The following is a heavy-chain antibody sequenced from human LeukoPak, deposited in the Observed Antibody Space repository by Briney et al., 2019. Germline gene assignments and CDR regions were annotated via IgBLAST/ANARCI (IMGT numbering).Heavy chain of an antibody. V-gene: IGHV4-39*07. D-gene: IGHD3-9*01. CDR1: GGSISTSNYY. Sequence: SETLSLTCTVSGGSISTSNYYWGWLRQPPGKGLEWIGEINHSGSTNYNPSLKSRVTISVDTSKNQFSLKLSSVTAADTAVYYCARMRPVLRYFDWLLSRFAFDIWGQGTMVTVSS. CDR3: ARMRPVLRYFDWLLSRFAFDI. CDR2: INHSGST. J-gene: IGHJ3*02.